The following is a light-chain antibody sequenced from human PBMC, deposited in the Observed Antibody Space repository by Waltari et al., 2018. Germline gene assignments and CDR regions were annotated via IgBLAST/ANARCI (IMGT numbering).Light chain of an antibody. CDR1: RYNIGAGYD. CDR3: QSYDNSLSGSYV. J-gene: IGLJ1*01. CDR2: RNT. V-gene: IGLV1-40*01. Sequence: QSVLTQPHSVSGAPGQRVTISCTGTRYNIGAGYDVHWYQPLPGTAPHLPTSRNTNRPSGVPDRFSGSKSDTSASLAITGLQAADEADYFCQSYDNSLSGSYVFGTGTKVTVL.